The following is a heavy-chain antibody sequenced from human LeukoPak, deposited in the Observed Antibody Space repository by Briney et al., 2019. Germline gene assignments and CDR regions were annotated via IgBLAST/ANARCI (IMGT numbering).Heavy chain of an antibody. CDR1: GYTFTNYD. V-gene: IGHV1-8*01. CDR2: MNPNSGNT. Sequence: ASVKVSCKASGYTFTNYDINWVRQATGQGLEWMGWMNPNSGNTGYAQKFQGRVTMTRNTSISTAYMELSSLRSEDTAVYYCARGLSSSRRFDYWGQGTLVTVSS. CDR3: ARGLSSSRRFDY. J-gene: IGHJ4*02. D-gene: IGHD6-13*01.